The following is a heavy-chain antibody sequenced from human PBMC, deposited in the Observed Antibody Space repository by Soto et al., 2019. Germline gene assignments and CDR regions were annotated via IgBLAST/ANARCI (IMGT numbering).Heavy chain of an antibody. CDR1: GFTFSSYW. Sequence: GGSLRLSCAASGFTFSSYWMSWVRQAPGKGLEWVANIRQDGSEKYYVDSVKGRFTISRDNAKNSLYLQMNSLRAEDTAVYYCCYGESQYYFDYWCPGPLVTGSS. V-gene: IGHV3-7*01. J-gene: IGHJ4*02. CDR3: CYGESQYYFDY. D-gene: IGHD4-17*01. CDR2: IRQDGSEK.